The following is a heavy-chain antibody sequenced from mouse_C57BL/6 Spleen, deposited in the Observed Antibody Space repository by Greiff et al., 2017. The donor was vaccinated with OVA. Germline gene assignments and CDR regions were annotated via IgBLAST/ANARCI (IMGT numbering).Heavy chain of an antibody. J-gene: IGHJ1*03. CDR1: GYSITSGYY. V-gene: IGHV3-6*01. Sequence: EVKLQQSGPGLVKPSQSLSLTCSVTGYSITSGYYWNWIRQFPGNKLEWMGYISYDGSNNYNPSLKNRISITRDTSKNQFFLKLNSVTTEDTATYYCARKVRLLRHWYFDVWGTGTTVTVSS. CDR3: ARKVRLLRHWYFDV. D-gene: IGHD2-3*01. CDR2: ISYDGSN.